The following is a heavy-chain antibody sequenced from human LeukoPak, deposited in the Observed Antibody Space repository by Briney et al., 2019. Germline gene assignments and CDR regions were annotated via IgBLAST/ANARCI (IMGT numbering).Heavy chain of an antibody. CDR1: GFIFSDYS. Sequence: GGSLRLSCAASGFIFSDYSMDWVRQAPGKGLEWVSYISGGGSAIYYADSVKGRFTISRDNAKNSLYLQMNSLRAEDTAVYYCARLEFDPWGQGTLVTVSS. V-gene: IGHV3-48*01. CDR2: ISGGGSAI. J-gene: IGHJ5*02. CDR3: ARLEFDP.